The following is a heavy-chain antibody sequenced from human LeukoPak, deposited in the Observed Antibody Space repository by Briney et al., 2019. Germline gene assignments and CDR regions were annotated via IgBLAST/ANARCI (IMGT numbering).Heavy chain of an antibody. CDR1: GGSISSHY. V-gene: IGHV4-59*11. CDR2: IYYSGST. CDR3: ARGGGVTYYDSTGYLWYFDY. Sequence: SETLSLTCTVSGGSISSHYWSWIRQPPGKGLEWIGYIYYSGSTKFNPSLKSRVTISVDTSRNQFSLKLSSVTAADTAVYYCARGGGVTYYDSTGYLWYFDYWGQGTLVTVSS. J-gene: IGHJ4*02. D-gene: IGHD3-22*01.